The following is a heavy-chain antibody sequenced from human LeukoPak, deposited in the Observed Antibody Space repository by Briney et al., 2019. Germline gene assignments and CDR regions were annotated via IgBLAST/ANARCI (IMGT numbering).Heavy chain of an antibody. CDR3: AREGSAAATHYYYYMDV. D-gene: IGHD6-13*01. CDR2: ISSSGSTI. CDR1: GFTFSSYW. V-gene: IGHV3-48*04. J-gene: IGHJ6*03. Sequence: PGGSLRLSCAASGFTFSSYWMSWVRQAPGKGLEWVSYISSSGSTIYYADSVKGRFTISRDNAKNSLYLQMNSLRAEDTAVYYCAREGSAAATHYYYYMDVWGKGTTVTVSS.